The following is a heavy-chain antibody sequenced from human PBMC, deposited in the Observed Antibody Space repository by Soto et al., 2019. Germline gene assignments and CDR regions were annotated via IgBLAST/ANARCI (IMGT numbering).Heavy chain of an antibody. CDR1: GFSFSVNW. Sequence: GSLRLSCAASGFSFSVNWMHWVRQDPGKGLVWVSGIKPDGSSTTYADSVKGRFTISRDNAKDTLYLQMNSLRAEDTAVYYCARESEDLTSNFDYWGQGTLVTVSS. J-gene: IGHJ4*02. CDR3: ARESEDLTSNFDY. CDR2: IKPDGSST. V-gene: IGHV3-74*01.